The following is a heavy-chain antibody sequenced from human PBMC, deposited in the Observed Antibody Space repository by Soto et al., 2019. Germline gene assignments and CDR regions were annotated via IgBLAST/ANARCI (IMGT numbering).Heavy chain of an antibody. CDR1: GVSLSSGGYY. D-gene: IGHD1-1*01. Sequence: SETLSLTCTVSGVSLSSGGYYWSWIRQHPGKGLQWIGNIYYSGSTNYNPSLKSRITISLDTSKNQFSLRLSSVTAADTAVYFCARYSFSDNWSKFDYRGQGTPVTVYS. J-gene: IGHJ4*02. CDR2: IYYSGST. V-gene: IGHV4-31*03. CDR3: ARYSFSDNWSKFDY.